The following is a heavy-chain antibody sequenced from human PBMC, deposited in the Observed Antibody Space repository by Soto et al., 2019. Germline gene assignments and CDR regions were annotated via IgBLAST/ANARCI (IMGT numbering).Heavy chain of an antibody. CDR3: ARLRFGELNYYYGMDV. D-gene: IGHD3-10*01. CDR2: INAGNGNT. Sequence: ASVKVSCKASGYTFTSYAMHWVRQAPGQRLEWMGWINAGNGNTKYSQKLQGRVTMTTDTSTSTAYMELRSLRSDDTAVYYCARLRFGELNYYYGMDVWGQGTTVTVSS. CDR1: GYTFTSYA. J-gene: IGHJ6*02. V-gene: IGHV1-3*01.